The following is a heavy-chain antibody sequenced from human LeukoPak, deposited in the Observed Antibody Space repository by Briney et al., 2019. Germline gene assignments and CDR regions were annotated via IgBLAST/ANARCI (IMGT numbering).Heavy chain of an antibody. V-gene: IGHV4-39*01. D-gene: IGHD3-10*01. CDR1: GGSISSSSYY. Sequence: SETLSLTCTVSGGSISSSSYYWGWVRQPPGKGLEWIGSIYYSGSTYYNPSLKSRVTISVDTSKNQFSLKLSSVTAADTAVYYCAKIIITMVSYRFDYWGQGTLVTVSS. CDR2: IYYSGST. J-gene: IGHJ4*02. CDR3: AKIIITMVSYRFDY.